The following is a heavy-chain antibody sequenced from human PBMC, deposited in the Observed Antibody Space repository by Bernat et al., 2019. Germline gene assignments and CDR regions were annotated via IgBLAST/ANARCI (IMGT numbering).Heavy chain of an antibody. J-gene: IGHJ4*02. CDR3: TSSTPDLDY. Sequence: EVQLVEAGGGLVQPGGSLKLSCSASGFTFSGSAIHWFRQASGKGLEWVGRIRSKANSYATAYAALVTGRFTNSRDDSRNTAYLQMNSLNPEDKAVYYCTSSTPDLDYWGRGTLVTVSS. V-gene: IGHV3-73*02. CDR2: IRSKANSYAT. D-gene: IGHD5/OR15-5a*01. CDR1: GFTFSGSA.